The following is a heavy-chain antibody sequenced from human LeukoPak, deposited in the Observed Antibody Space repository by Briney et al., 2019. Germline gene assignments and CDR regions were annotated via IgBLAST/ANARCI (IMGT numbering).Heavy chain of an antibody. CDR1: GGTFSSYP. CDR2: IIPIFGRT. Sequence: SMKVSCKASGGTFSSYPISWVRQAPGQGLEWMGGIIPIFGRTNYAQKFQGRVTITADESTSTAYMELSSLRSDDAAVYYCARGGCGSCYRPSDAFDIWGQGTMVTVSS. J-gene: IGHJ3*02. V-gene: IGHV1-69*13. CDR3: ARGGCGSCYRPSDAFDI. D-gene: IGHD2-15*01.